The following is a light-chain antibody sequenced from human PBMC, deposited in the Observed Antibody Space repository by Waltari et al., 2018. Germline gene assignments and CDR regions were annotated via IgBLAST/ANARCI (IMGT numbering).Light chain of an antibody. V-gene: IGLV1-44*01. CDR2: SNS. CDR1: GSNLGSNP. Sequence: QSVLTQPPSASGTPGQRVTISCSGSGSNLGSNPLSRYQQLPGTAPKILIYSNSLRPSGVPDRFSGSKSGTSASLAISGLQSEDEADYYCAAWDDSLNRVFGGGTKLTVL. J-gene: IGLJ2*01. CDR3: AAWDDSLNRV.